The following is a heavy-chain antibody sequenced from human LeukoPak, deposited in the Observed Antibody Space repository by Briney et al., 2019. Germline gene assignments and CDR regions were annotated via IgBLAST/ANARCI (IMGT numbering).Heavy chain of an antibody. CDR2: IIPIFVTS. CDR1: GGTFISYA. D-gene: IGHD3-9*01. J-gene: IGHJ3*02. Sequence: SVKVSCKASGGTFISYAISWVGQAPGQGLEWRGRIIPIFVTSNYAQKFQGRVTITTDESTSTAYMELSSLRSEDTAVYYCARDYTKYYDILTGYNDAFDIWGQGTMVTVSS. V-gene: IGHV1-69*05. CDR3: ARDYTKYYDILTGYNDAFDI.